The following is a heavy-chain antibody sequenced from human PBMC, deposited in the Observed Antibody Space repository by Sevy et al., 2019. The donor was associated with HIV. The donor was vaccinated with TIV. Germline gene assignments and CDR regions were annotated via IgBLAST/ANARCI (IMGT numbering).Heavy chain of an antibody. J-gene: IGHJ6*02. V-gene: IGHV3-15*01. D-gene: IGHD2-21*02. CDR1: GFTFSNAW. CDR3: TTRVREVVTAIPLGMDV. Sequence: GGSLRLSCAGSGFTFSNAWMTWVRQAPGKGLEWVGHIKSKTDGGTTEYAAPVKGRLTISRDDSKDTLYLQMNNLKSEDTAVYYCTTRVREVVTAIPLGMDVWGQGTTVTVSS. CDR2: IKSKTDGGTT.